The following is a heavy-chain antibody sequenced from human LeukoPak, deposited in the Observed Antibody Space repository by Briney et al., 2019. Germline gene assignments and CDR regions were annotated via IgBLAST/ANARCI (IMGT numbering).Heavy chain of an antibody. Sequence: SETLSLTCAVYGGSFSAYYWNWIRQPPGKGLEWIGEINHSGNSKYNPSLKSRVTISVDTPNNQFSLMLTSVTAADTAVYYCARVPILDYGDYYYLDYWGQGSLVTVSS. CDR3: ARVPILDYGDYYYLDY. J-gene: IGHJ4*02. V-gene: IGHV4-34*01. CDR2: INHSGNS. D-gene: IGHD4-17*01. CDR1: GGSFSAYY.